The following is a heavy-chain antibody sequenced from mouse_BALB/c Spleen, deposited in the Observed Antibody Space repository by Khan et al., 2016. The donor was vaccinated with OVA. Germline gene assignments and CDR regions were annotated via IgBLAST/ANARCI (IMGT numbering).Heavy chain of an antibody. CDR2: INPSSSYP. CDR3: TREGAYYRSDGWFAY. J-gene: IGHJ3*01. D-gene: IGHD2-14*01. CDR1: GYTFTSYT. V-gene: IGHV1-4*01. Sequence: QVQLKESGAELARPGASVKMSCKASGYTFTSYTMHWVKQRPGQGLEWIGHINPSSSYPNYNQKFKDKATLTADKSSSTAYMQLSSLTSEDSAVYYCTREGAYYRSDGWFAYWGQGTLVTVSA.